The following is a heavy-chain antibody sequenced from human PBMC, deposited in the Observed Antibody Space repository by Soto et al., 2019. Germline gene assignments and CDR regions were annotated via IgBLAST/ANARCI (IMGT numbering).Heavy chain of an antibody. V-gene: IGHV3-15*01. Sequence: DVQLVESGGGLVKPGGSLRLSCTASGFPFIDAWMSWVRQAPGKGLQWIGRIRSNADGGTADLTAPVRDRFTISRDDSKTTLYLQMNSLKIDDTAVYFCSTALRRDSALGAYWGLGTLVSVSS. D-gene: IGHD3-16*01. CDR2: IRSNADGGTA. CDR3: STALRRDSALGAY. J-gene: IGHJ4*02. CDR1: GFPFIDAW.